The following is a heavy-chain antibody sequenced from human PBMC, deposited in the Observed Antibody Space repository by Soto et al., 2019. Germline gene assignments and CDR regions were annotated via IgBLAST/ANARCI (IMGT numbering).Heavy chain of an antibody. D-gene: IGHD4-4*01. V-gene: IGHV1-69*01. Sequence: QVQLVQSGAEVKKPGSSVKVSCKASGGTFSSHVFNWVRQAPGQGLEWMGGIMPIIGTANYAQKFQGRVNITADASTSTAYMELNRLRAERTAVYYCVRDLQFRDGNISHHDYWGEGALDTVSS. J-gene: IGHJ4*02. CDR2: IMPIIGTA. CDR1: GGTFSSHV. CDR3: VRDLQFRDGNISHHDY.